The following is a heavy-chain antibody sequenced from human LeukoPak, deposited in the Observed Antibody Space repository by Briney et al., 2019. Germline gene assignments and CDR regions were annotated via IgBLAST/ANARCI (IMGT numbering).Heavy chain of an antibody. CDR3: SFSRWYYFAY. V-gene: IGHV3-49*04. CDR1: GGTISGYG. CDR2: IRSKASGGTT. Sequence: SLRLTCTASGGTISGYGMSWVCQAQGTGLELEGFIRSKASGGTTEYAASGKGRFTISRDDSKSVAYLQMNSLKSEDTAVYYCSFSRWYYFAYGGQGTLVTVS. D-gene: IGHD6-19*01. J-gene: IGHJ4*02.